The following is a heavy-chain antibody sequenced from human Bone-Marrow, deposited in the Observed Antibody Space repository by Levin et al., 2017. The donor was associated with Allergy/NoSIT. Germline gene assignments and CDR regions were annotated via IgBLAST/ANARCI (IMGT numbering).Heavy chain of an antibody. CDR3: AGAGPGDYYFVY. CDR2: MPYDGLKK. D-gene: IGHD7-27*01. Sequence: HSGGSLRLSCAVSGFLCSDCGIHWVRQAPGKGLEWVAGMPYDGLKKYYTDSVKGRFTVSRDTSQNTVHLQMSSLGTEDTAVYFCAGAGPGDYYFVYWGQGTLVTVSS. J-gene: IGHJ4*02. V-gene: IGHV3-30*03. CDR1: GFLCSDCG.